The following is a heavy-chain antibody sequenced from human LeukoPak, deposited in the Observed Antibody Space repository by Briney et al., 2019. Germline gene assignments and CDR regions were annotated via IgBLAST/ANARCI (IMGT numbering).Heavy chain of an antibody. CDR2: IYHSGST. V-gene: IGHV4-30-2*01. D-gene: IGHD3-22*01. Sequence: PSETLSLTCAVSGGSISSGGYSWSWIRQPPGKGLEWIGYIYHSGSTYYNPSLKSRVTISVDRSKNQFSLKLSSVTAADTAVYYCARSYYYDSSGLHDAFDIWGQGTMVTVSS. CDR3: ARSYYYDSSGLHDAFDI. CDR1: GGSISSGGYS. J-gene: IGHJ3*02.